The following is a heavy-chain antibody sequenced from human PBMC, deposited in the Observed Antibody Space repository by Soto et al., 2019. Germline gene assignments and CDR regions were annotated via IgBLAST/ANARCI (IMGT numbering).Heavy chain of an antibody. CDR2: ISSSSNTK. J-gene: IGHJ4*02. D-gene: IGHD3-3*01. CDR1: GFTFSSYN. Sequence: EVQLVESGGGLVQPGGSLRLSCAASGFTFSSYNMNWVRQTPGKGLEWVSNISSSSNTKFYADSVKGRFTISRDSAKNALYLQMNSLRVEDTAVYYCARGGRSGRYPFDYWGQGTLVTGSS. V-gene: IGHV3-48*01. CDR3: ARGGRSGRYPFDY.